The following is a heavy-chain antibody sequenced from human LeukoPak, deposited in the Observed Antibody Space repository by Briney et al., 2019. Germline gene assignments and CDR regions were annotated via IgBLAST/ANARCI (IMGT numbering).Heavy chain of an antibody. D-gene: IGHD3-22*01. Sequence: SETLSLTCTVSGGSISSNYWSWIRQPAGKGLEWIGRIYISGSTNYNPSLKSRVTMSVDTSKNQFSLKLSSVIAADTAVYYCAREARDYYDRSGYYDLGPYFDYWGQGTLVTVSS. CDR2: IYISGST. J-gene: IGHJ4*02. V-gene: IGHV4-4*07. CDR3: AREARDYYDRSGYYDLGPYFDY. CDR1: GGSISSNY.